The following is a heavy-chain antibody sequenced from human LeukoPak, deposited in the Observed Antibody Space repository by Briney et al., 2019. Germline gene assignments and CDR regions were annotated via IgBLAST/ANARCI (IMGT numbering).Heavy chain of an antibody. Sequence: PGGSLRLSCAASGFTFSSYSMNWVRQAPGKGLEWVSSISNSSSYIYYADSVKGRFTISRDNAKNSLYLQMNSLRAEDTAVYYCARDLIVATDLWGQGTLVTVSS. CDR3: ARDLIVATDL. V-gene: IGHV3-21*01. J-gene: IGHJ4*02. CDR1: GFTFSSYS. D-gene: IGHD5-12*01. CDR2: ISNSSSYI.